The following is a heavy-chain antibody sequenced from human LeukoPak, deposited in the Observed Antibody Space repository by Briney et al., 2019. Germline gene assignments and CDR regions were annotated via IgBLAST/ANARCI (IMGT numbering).Heavy chain of an antibody. J-gene: IGHJ4*02. V-gene: IGHV3-9*01. Sequence: GRSLRLSCAASGFTFDDYAMHWVRQAPGKGLEWVSGISWNSGSIGYADSVKGRFTISRDNDKNSLYLQMNSLRAEDTALYYCAKDIREDWGFDYWGQGTLVTVSS. CDR1: GFTFDDYA. D-gene: IGHD7-27*01. CDR3: AKDIREDWGFDY. CDR2: ISWNSGSI.